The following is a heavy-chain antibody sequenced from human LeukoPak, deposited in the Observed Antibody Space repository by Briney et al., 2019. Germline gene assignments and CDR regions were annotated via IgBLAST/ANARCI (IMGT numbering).Heavy chain of an antibody. D-gene: IGHD6-13*01. Sequence: SETLSLTCTVSGGSISSGDYYWSWIRQPPGKGLEWIGSIYYSGSTYYNPSLKSRVTISVDKSKNQFSLKLSSVTAADTAVYYCARGAGVIAAAVGEYFQHWGQGTLVTVSS. J-gene: IGHJ1*01. CDR3: ARGAGVIAAAVGEYFQH. V-gene: IGHV4-39*07. CDR1: GGSISSGDYY. CDR2: IYYSGST.